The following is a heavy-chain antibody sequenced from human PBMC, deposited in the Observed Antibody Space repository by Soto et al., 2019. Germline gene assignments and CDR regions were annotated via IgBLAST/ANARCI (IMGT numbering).Heavy chain of an antibody. J-gene: IGHJ4*02. CDR2: IRNKANNYAT. CDR1: GFTFSDHY. V-gene: IGHV3-72*01. D-gene: IGHD3-16*02. Sequence: GGSLRLSCAASGFTFSDHYMDWVRQAPGKGLEWVGRIRNKANNYATEYAASVKGRFTISRDDSKNSLYLQMNSLGTEDTAVYYCARGPYDYIWGSYRLGFYFDFWGQGTRVTVSS. CDR3: ARGPYDYIWGSYRLGFYFDF.